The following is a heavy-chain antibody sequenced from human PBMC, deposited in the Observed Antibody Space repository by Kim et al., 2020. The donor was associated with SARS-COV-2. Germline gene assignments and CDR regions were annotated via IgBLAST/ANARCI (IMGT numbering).Heavy chain of an antibody. CDR1: GFTFSSYG. V-gene: IGHV3-30*18. D-gene: IGHD3-16*01. CDR3: AKDQPLRGGFDY. Sequence: GGSLRLSCAASGFTFSSYGMHWVRQAPGKGLEWVAVISYDGSNKYYADSVKGRFTISRDNSKNTLYLQMNSLRAEDTAVYYCAKDQPLRGGFDYWGQGTLVTVSS. J-gene: IGHJ4*02. CDR2: ISYDGSNK.